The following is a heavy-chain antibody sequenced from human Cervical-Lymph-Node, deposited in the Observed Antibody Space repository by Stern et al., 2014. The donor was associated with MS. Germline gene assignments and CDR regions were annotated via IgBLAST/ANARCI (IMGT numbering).Heavy chain of an antibody. CDR1: GFAFSTYG. V-gene: IGHV3-30*03. Sequence: VQLGESGGGVVQPGRSLRLSCSPSGFAFSTYGMHLVRQAPGKGLEWVALISFDGAKTYYADSVKGRFTISRDNPKNTLYLQMKSLRGEDTAVYYCARGSDWYPLDYWGQGTLVTVSS. D-gene: IGHD6-19*01. CDR3: ARGSDWYPLDY. CDR2: ISFDGAKT. J-gene: IGHJ4*02.